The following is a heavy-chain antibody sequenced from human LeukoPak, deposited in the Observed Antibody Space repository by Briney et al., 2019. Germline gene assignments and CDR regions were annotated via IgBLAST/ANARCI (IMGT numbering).Heavy chain of an antibody. CDR2: INHSGST. V-gene: IGHV4-34*01. CDR1: GGPFSDYY. Sequence: SGTLSLTCAVYGGPFSDYYWSWIRQPPGKGLEWIGEINHSGSTNYNPSLRSRVTIPLDTSKNQFSLKLSSVTAADTAVYHCARAQAAAGTSHSYYMDVWGKGTTVTVSS. J-gene: IGHJ6*03. CDR3: ARAQAAAGTSHSYYMDV. D-gene: IGHD6-13*01.